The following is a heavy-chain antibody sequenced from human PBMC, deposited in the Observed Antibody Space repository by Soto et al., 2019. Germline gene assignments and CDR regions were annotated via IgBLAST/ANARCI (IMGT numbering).Heavy chain of an antibody. Sequence: SETLSLTCTVSGRSISRYYWSWIRQPAGKGLEWIGRIYTSGYTNYNPSLKSRVTMSADTSRSHFSLMLNSATDADTAVYYCARATGTTGFFDSWGQGLLVTVSS. V-gene: IGHV4-4*07. CDR2: IYTSGYT. CDR1: GRSISRYY. CDR3: ARATGTTGFFDS. J-gene: IGHJ4*02. D-gene: IGHD1-1*01.